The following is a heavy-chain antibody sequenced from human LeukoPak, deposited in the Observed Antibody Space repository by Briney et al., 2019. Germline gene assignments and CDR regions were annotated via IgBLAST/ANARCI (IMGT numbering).Heavy chain of an antibody. CDR2: IYHSGST. D-gene: IGHD3-22*01. CDR3: ARESRGYYDSSGYYYDY. J-gene: IGHJ4*02. V-gene: IGHV4-30-2*01. Sequence: PSETLSLTCTVSGGSISSGGYYWSWIRQPPGKGLEWIGYIYHSGSTYYNPSLKSRVTISVDRSKNQFSLKLSSVTAADTAVYYCARESRGYYDSSGYYYDYWGQGTLVTVSS. CDR1: GGSISSGGYY.